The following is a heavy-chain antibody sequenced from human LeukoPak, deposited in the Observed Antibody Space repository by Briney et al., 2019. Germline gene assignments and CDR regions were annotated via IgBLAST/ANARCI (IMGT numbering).Heavy chain of an antibody. D-gene: IGHD3-3*01. CDR1: GGSISIYY. CDR2: IYYSGST. V-gene: IGHV4-59*01. Sequence: SETLSLTCTVSGGSISIYYWSWIRQPPGKGLEWIGYIYYSGSTNYNPSLKSRVTISVDTSKNQFSLKLSSVTAADTAVYYCASAHQDMWSGYYQPLGPYFDYWGQGTLVTVSS. J-gene: IGHJ4*02. CDR3: ASAHQDMWSGYYQPLGPYFDY.